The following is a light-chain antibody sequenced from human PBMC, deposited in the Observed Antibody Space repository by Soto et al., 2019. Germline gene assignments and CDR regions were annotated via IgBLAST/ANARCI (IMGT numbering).Light chain of an antibody. CDR2: KAS. V-gene: IGKV1-5*03. J-gene: IGKJ1*01. CDR1: QSIRTY. CDR3: QHYNSYSEA. Sequence: DIQMTQSPSSLSASVGDRVTITCRSSQSIRTYLNWYQQKPGKAPKLLIYKASTLKSGVPSRFSGSGSGTEFTLTISSLQPDDFATYYCQHYNSYSEAFGQGTKVDIK.